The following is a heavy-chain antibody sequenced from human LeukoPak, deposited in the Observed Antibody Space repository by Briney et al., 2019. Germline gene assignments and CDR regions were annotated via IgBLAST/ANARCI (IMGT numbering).Heavy chain of an antibody. CDR1: GGSISSYY. J-gene: IGHJ5*02. CDR3: ARGNGGNSPPFDP. Sequence: SETLSLTCTVSGGSISSYYWSWIRQPPGKGLEWIGCIYYSGSTNYNPSLKSRVTISVDTSKNQFSLKLSSVTAAVTAVYYCARGNGGNSPPFDPWGQGTLVTVSS. D-gene: IGHD4-23*01. V-gene: IGHV4-59*01. CDR2: IYYSGST.